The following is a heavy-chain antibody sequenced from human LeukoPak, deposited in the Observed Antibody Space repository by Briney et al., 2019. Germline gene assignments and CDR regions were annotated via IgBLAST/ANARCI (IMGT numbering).Heavy chain of an antibody. CDR1: SYSISSHYY. Sequence: SETLSLTCTVSSYSISSHYYWGWIRQPPGKGLEWIGSIYHSGSTYYNPSLKSRVTISVDTSKNQFSLKLSSVTAADMAVYYCARHRTGGYVDYWGQGTLVTVSS. D-gene: IGHD2-15*01. J-gene: IGHJ4*02. CDR3: ARHRTGGYVDY. V-gene: IGHV4-38-2*02. CDR2: IYHSGST.